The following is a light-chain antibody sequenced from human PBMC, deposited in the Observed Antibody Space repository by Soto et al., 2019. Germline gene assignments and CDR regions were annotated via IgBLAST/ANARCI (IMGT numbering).Light chain of an antibody. CDR3: QQGHDWPLT. CDR1: QSISGE. J-gene: IGKJ2*01. CDR2: GVS. V-gene: IGKV3-15*01. Sequence: EIVMTQSPATLSVSPGERATLSCRASQSISGELAWYQQRPGQPPRLLIYGVSTRATGVPDRFSGSGSGSDFTLTISGLQSEDFVVYYCQQGHDWPLTFGQGTRLDI.